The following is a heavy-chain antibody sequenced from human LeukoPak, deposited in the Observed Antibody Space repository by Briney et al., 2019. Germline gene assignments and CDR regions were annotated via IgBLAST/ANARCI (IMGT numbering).Heavy chain of an antibody. J-gene: IGHJ4*02. Sequence: ASVKVSCKASGYTFTSYYMHWVRQAPGQGLEWMGWINPNSGGTNYAQKFQGRVTMTRDTSISTAYMELSRLRPDDTAVYYCARDTLSGSYGVDYWGQGTLVTVSS. CDR2: INPNSGGT. CDR3: ARDTLSGSYGVDY. CDR1: GYTFTSYY. D-gene: IGHD1-26*01. V-gene: IGHV1-2*02.